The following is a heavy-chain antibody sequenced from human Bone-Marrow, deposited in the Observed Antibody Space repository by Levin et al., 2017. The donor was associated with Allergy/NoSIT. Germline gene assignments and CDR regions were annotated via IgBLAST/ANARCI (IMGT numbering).Heavy chain of an antibody. Sequence: GGSLRLSCAASGFTFSDFAMHWVRQAPGKGPEWVARISSDGGNELYADSVKGRYTISRDNSKSTPYLQMNSLRDEDTAVYYCAKRTDYGGNYYFDYWGQGTLVTVSS. CDR2: ISSDGGNE. J-gene: IGHJ4*02. D-gene: IGHD4-23*01. CDR3: AKRTDYGGNYYFDY. V-gene: IGHV3-30*18. CDR1: GFTFSDFA.